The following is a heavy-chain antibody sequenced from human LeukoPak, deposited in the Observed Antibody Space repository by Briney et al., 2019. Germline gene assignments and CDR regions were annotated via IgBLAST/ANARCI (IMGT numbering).Heavy chain of an antibody. V-gene: IGHV4-39*01. J-gene: IGHJ4*02. CDR2: IYYSGST. Sequence: SETLSLTCTVSGGSISSSSYYWGGIRQPPGKGVEWIGTIYYSGSTYYNPSLKSRVTISVDTSKNQFSLKLSSVTAADTAVYYCARQGSGNYLSPVNYWGQGTLVTVSS. CDR3: ARQGSGNYLSPVNY. CDR1: GGSISSSSYY. D-gene: IGHD1-26*01.